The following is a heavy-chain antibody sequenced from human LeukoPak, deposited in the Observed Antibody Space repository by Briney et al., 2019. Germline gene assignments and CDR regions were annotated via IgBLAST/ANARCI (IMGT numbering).Heavy chain of an antibody. J-gene: IGHJ4*02. Sequence: GGSLRLSCAASGFTFSSYSMNWVRQAPGKGLEWVSSISSTSDIYYADSVKGRFAIFRDNAKNSLYLQVNSLRAEDTALYYCARGAGYCTSTRCHLWFDYWGQGTLVTVSS. CDR3: ARGAGYCTSTRCHLWFDY. CDR1: GFTFSSYS. CDR2: ISSTSDI. D-gene: IGHD2-2*01. V-gene: IGHV3-21*01.